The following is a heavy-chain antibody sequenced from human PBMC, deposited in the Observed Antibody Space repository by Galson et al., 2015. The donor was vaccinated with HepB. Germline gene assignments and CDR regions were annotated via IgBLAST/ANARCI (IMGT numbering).Heavy chain of an antibody. CDR3: AREDNGWLWESMNYYNGMDV. V-gene: IGHV1-69*13. Sequence: SVKVSCKASGDTFSNYVINWVRQAPGQGLEWMGGIIPVFGTTYYAQRFQGRLTITADESTSTAYMELGSLRSEDTAVYYCAREDNGWLWESMNYYNGMDVWGYWTTVTASS. CDR1: GDTFSNYV. J-gene: IGHJ6*04. CDR2: IIPVFGTT. D-gene: IGHD3-10*01.